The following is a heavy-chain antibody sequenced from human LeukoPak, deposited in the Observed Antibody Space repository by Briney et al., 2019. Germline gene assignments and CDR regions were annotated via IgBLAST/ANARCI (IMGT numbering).Heavy chain of an antibody. Sequence: GASVKLSCKASGGTFSSYAISWVRQAPGQGLEWMGGIIPIFGTANYAQKVQGRVTITTDESTNPAYMELSSLRTADPGVYYCARVFYDSIGYYYYAFDIWGQGTMVTVSS. V-gene: IGHV1-69*05. J-gene: IGHJ3*02. CDR2: IIPIFGTA. CDR1: GGTFSSYA. D-gene: IGHD3-22*01. CDR3: ARVFYDSIGYYYYAFDI.